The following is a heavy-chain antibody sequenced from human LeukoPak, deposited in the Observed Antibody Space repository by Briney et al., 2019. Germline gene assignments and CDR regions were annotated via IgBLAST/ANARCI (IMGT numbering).Heavy chain of an antibody. CDR3: ASETTVTTSFDY. CDR2: IYYSGST. J-gene: IGHJ4*02. Sequence: SETLSLTCTVSGGSFNSYYWSWIRQHPGKGLEWIGYIYYSGSTYYNPTLKSRVTISVDTSKNQFSLKLSSVTAADTAVYYCASETTVTTSFDYWGQGTLVTVSS. V-gene: IGHV4-59*06. D-gene: IGHD4-17*01. CDR1: GGSFNSYY.